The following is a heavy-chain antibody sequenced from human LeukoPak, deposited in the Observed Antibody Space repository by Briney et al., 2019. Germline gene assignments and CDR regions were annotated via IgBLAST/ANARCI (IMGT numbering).Heavy chain of an antibody. D-gene: IGHD1-26*01. CDR3: ARAQLTMYSGSLLGY. CDR2: INPNSGGT. CDR1: GYTFTGYY. Sequence: ASVKVSCKASGYTFTGYYMHWVRQAPGQGLEWMGWINPNSGGTNYAQKFQGRVTMTRDTSISTAYMELSRLRSDDTAVYYCARAQLTMYSGSLLGYWGQGTLVTVSS. V-gene: IGHV1-2*02. J-gene: IGHJ4*02.